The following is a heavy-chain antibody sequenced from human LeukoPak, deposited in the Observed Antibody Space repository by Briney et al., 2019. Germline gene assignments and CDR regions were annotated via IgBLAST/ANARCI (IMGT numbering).Heavy chain of an antibody. CDR3: ARGVPPAELVDDY. V-gene: IGHV4-34*01. CDR2: INHSGST. CDR1: AGSFSGYY. Sequence: SETLSLTCAVYAGSFSGYYWSWIRHPPGNGLEWIGEINHSGSTNYNPSLKSRGTISVDTSKNQFSLKLSSVTAADTAVYYCARGVPPAELVDDYWGQGTLVTVSS. J-gene: IGHJ4*02. D-gene: IGHD3-10*01.